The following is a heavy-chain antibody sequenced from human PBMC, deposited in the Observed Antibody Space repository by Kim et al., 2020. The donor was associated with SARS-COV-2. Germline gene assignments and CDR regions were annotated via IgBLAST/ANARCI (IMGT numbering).Heavy chain of an antibody. V-gene: IGHV3-30-3*01. CDR3: ASESVYCSSTSCPSGDFDY. Sequence: GGSLRLSCAASGFTFRNYAMHWVRQAPGKGLEWLAVISYDGSNKYYADSVKGRFTISRDNSKNTLYLQMNSLRPEDTAVYYCASESVYCSSTSCPSGDFDYWGQGTLVTVSS. J-gene: IGHJ4*02. CDR1: GFTFRNYA. D-gene: IGHD2-2*01. CDR2: ISYDGSNK.